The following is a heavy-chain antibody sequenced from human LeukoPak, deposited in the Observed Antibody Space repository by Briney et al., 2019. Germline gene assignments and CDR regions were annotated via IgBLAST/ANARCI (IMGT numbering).Heavy chain of an antibody. J-gene: IGHJ4*02. CDR2: IYTSGST. V-gene: IGHV4-4*07. D-gene: IGHD6-6*01. CDR3: ARQSIAARRVGAGDY. Sequence: PSETLSLTCTVSGGSISSYYWSWIRQPAGKGLEWIGRIYTSGSTNYNPSLKSRVTISVDTSKNQFSLKLSSVTAADTAVYYCARQSIAARRVGAGDYWGQGTLVTVSS. CDR1: GGSISSYY.